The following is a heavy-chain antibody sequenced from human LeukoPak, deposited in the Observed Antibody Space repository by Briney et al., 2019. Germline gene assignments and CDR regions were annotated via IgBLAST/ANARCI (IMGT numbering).Heavy chain of an antibody. V-gene: IGHV3-21*01. J-gene: IGHJ4*02. CDR3: ARDERRGATVDY. D-gene: IGHD1-26*01. Sequence: GGSLRLSCAAAGFTFSSYSMNWVRQAPGKGLEWVSSISSSSSSYIYYADSVKGRFTISRDNAKNSLYLQMNSLRAEDTAVYYCARDERRGATVDYWGQGTLVTVSS. CDR2: ISSSSSSYI. CDR1: GFTFSSYS.